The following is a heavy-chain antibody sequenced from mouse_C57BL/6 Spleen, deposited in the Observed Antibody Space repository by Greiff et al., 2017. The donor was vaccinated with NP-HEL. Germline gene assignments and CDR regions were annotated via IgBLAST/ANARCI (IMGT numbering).Heavy chain of an antibody. CDR3: ASKLQWYFDV. J-gene: IGHJ1*03. D-gene: IGHD1-1*01. Sequence: DVKLVESGGGLVKPGGSLKLSCAASGFTFSSYTMSWVRQTPEKRLEWVATISGGGGNTYYPDSVKGRFTISRDNAKNTLYLQMSSLRSEDTALYYCASKLQWYFDVWGTGTTVTVSS. V-gene: IGHV5-9*01. CDR2: ISGGGGNT. CDR1: GFTFSSYT.